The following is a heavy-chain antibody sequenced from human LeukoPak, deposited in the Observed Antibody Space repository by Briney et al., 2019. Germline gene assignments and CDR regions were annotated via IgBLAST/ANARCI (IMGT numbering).Heavy chain of an antibody. V-gene: IGHV4-34*01. D-gene: IGHD1-26*01. J-gene: IGHJ4*02. CDR1: GGSFSGYY. CDR2: INHSGST. Sequence: SETLSLTCAVYGGSFSGYYWSWIRQPPGKGLEWIGEINHSGSTNYNPSLKSRVTISVDTSKNQFSLKLSSVTAADTAVYYCVLGPSGNYYRSDYWGQGTLVTVSS. CDR3: VLGPSGNYYRSDY.